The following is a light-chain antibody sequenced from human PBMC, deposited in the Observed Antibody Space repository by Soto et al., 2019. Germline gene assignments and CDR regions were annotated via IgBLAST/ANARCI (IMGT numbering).Light chain of an antibody. CDR1: QSVSSN. CDR2: GAS. Sequence: EIVMTQSPATLSVSPGERATLSCRASQSVSSNLAWYQQKPGQAPRLLIYGASTRATGIPARFSGSGSGTEFTLTISSLQSEDFAGYYWQQDNNWPPYTFGQGTKLEIK. J-gene: IGKJ2*01. CDR3: QQDNNWPPYT. V-gene: IGKV3-15*01.